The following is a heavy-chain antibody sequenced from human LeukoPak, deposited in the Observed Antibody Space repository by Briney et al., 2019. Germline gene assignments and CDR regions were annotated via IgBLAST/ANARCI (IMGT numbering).Heavy chain of an antibody. Sequence: KPSETLSLTCTVSRDSISDYYWSWLRQPPGEGLEWVGYIYYSESTNYNPSLNKRGTISLDSSKNQCSLNLNSVAAADTAVYYCARRLKVGNTGYYFDYWGQGTLVTVSS. CDR2: IYYSEST. J-gene: IGHJ4*02. D-gene: IGHD2/OR15-2a*01. CDR3: ARRLKVGNTGYYFDY. CDR1: RDSISDYY. V-gene: IGHV4-59*01.